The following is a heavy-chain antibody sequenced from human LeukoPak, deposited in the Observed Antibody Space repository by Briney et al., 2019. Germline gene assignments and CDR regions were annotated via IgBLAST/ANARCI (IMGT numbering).Heavy chain of an antibody. Sequence: GGSLRLSCAASGFTFSSYSMNWVRQAPGKGLEWVSSITSSSYIYYADSVKGRFTISRDNAKNSLYLQMNSLRAEDTAVYYCARPEYYYGSGSFYLWGQGTLVTVSS. CDR1: GFTFSSYS. D-gene: IGHD3-10*01. J-gene: IGHJ4*02. CDR3: ARPEYYYGSGSFYL. CDR2: ITSSSYI. V-gene: IGHV3-21*01.